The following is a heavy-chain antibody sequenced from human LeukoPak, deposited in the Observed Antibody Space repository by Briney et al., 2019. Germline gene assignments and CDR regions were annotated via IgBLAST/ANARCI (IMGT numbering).Heavy chain of an antibody. CDR1: GFIVSNNY. D-gene: IGHD2-15*01. CDR2: IYSGGST. J-gene: IGHJ4*02. V-gene: IGHV3-53*01. Sequence: PGGSLRPSCAASGFIVSNNYMSWVRQAPGKGLEWVSVIYSGGSTYYADSVKGRFTISRDNSKNTVYLQMNSLRAEDTAVYYCAADLGYCSGGSCYPGSTIDYWGQGTLVTVSS. CDR3: AADLGYCSGGSCYPGSTIDY.